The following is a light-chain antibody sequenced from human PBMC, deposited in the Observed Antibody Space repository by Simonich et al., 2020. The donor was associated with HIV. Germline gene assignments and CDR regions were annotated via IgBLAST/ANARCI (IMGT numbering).Light chain of an antibody. Sequence: QSALTQPASVSGSPGQSITISCTGTSSDVGGYNYFSWYQQHPGKAPKLIIYDVSKRPSGVSNRFSGSKSGNTASLTVSGLQAEDEADYYCSSYAGSNNWVFGGGTKLTVL. CDR3: SSYAGSNNWV. CDR2: DVS. V-gene: IGLV2-14*01. J-gene: IGLJ3*02. CDR1: SSDVGGYNY.